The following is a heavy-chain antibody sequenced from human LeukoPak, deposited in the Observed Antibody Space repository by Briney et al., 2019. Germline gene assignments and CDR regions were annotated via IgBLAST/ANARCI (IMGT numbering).Heavy chain of an antibody. CDR3: AKWEAYSSPRRFDP. D-gene: IGHD6-13*01. Sequence: GGSLRLSCAASGFTFSSYAMGWVRQAPGKGLEWVSALSGSGGSTYYADSVKGRFTISRDNSKNTLYLQMNSLRAEDTAVYYCAKWEAYSSPRRFDPWGQGTLVTVSS. CDR1: GFTFSSYA. CDR2: LSGSGGST. J-gene: IGHJ5*02. V-gene: IGHV3-23*01.